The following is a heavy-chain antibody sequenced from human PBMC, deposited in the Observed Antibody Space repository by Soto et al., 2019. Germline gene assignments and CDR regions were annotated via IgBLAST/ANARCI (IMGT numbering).Heavy chain of an antibody. J-gene: IGHJ4*02. CDR1: GFTYVKYA. CDR3: VKDTVVVINGGDFDY. D-gene: IGHD3-22*01. CDR2: ISGDAGRT. Sequence: EVQLLESGGALVQPGGSLRLSCEASGFTYVKYAMSWVRQAPGKSLEWVSGISGDAGRTFYADSVKGRFTISRDNSKNTVYLQMNSLRVEDTAVYYCVKDTVVVINGGDFDYWGQGTLVTVSS. V-gene: IGHV3-23*01.